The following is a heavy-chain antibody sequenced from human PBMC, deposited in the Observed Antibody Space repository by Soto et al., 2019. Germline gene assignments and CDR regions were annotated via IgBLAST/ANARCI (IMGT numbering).Heavy chain of an antibody. V-gene: IGHV3-23*01. CDR3: AKDRLPTSGQRFYFDS. Sequence: LRLSCATSGFAFSTYAMTWVRQVPGRGLEWVSTILPDETGFYTVSVKGRFTISRDNFRGILYLQMNDLWVEDAAIYFCAKDRLPTSGQRFYFDSWGQGSLVTVSS. CDR1: GFAFSTYA. CDR2: ILPDETG. J-gene: IGHJ4*02. D-gene: IGHD2-15*01.